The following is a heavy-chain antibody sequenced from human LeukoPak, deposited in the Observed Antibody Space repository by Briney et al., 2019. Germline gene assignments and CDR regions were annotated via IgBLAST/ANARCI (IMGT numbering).Heavy chain of an antibody. CDR1: GVSISSSSYY. V-gene: IGHV4-39*07. CDR3: ARDRSSRTLYYYYGMDV. Sequence: SETLSLTCTVSGVSISSSSYYWGWIRQPPGKGLEWIGSIYYSGSTYYNPSLKSRVTISVDTSKNQFSLKLSSVTAADTAVYYCARDRSSRTLYYYYGMDVWGQGTTVTVSS. CDR2: IYYSGST. J-gene: IGHJ6*02. D-gene: IGHD6-13*01.